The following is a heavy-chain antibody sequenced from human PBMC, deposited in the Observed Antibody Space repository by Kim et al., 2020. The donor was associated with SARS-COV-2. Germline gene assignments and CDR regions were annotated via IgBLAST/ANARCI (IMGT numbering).Heavy chain of an antibody. CDR2: IYANCVGT. CDR1: VYTVTGYS. J-gene: IGHJ3*02. V-gene: IGHV1-2*02. D-gene: IGHD4-17*01. Sequence: ASVKVSCKASVYTVTGYSRHWLRQAPVQGEEVAAWIYANCVGTFYAPTVQGRVTKTMDPSISTAYIELRGMNSDDTAVYYCASEPYGDYGWGAFDIWGHGTMVTVSS. CDR3: ASEPYGDYGWGAFDI.